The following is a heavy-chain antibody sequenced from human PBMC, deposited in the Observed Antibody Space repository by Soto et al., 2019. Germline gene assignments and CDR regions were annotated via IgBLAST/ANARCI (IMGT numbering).Heavy chain of an antibody. V-gene: IGHV3-30-3*01. CDR2: ISYDGSNK. J-gene: IGHJ5*02. D-gene: IGHD2-8*01. Sequence: QVQLVESGGGVVQPGRSLRLSCAASGFTFSSYAMHWVRQAPGKGLEWVAVISYDGSNKYYADSVKGRFTISRDNPKNTLYLQMNSLRAEDTAVYYCARDNEGGLDPWGQGTLVTVSS. CDR3: ARDNEGGLDP. CDR1: GFTFSSYA.